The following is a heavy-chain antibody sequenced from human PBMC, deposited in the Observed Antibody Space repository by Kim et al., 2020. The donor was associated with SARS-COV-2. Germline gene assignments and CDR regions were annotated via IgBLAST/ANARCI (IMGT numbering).Heavy chain of an antibody. D-gene: IGHD3-3*01. CDR2: ISPSGDIT. V-gene: IGHV1-46*01. Sequence: ASVKVSCKASGYIFSSYYMHWVRQAPGQGLEWMGMISPSGDITIYAQKFQGRLTMTRDTSTSTLYMELSSLRSEDTAVYYCAREQTRGFFNYWGQGTLVTVSS. CDR3: AREQTRGFFNY. CDR1: GYIFSSYY. J-gene: IGHJ4*02.